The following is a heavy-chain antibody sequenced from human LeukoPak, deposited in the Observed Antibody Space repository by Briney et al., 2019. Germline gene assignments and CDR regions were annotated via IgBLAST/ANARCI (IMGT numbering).Heavy chain of an antibody. CDR1: GFTFSSYS. CDR2: ISSSSSTI. CDR3: ARDPSMTTVTNFDY. J-gene: IGHJ4*02. Sequence: GGSLRLSCAASGFTFSSYSMNRVRQAPGKGLEWISYISSSSSTIYYADSVKGRFTVSRDNAKNSLYLQMNSLRDEDTAVYYCARDPSMTTVTNFDYWGQGTLVTVSS. D-gene: IGHD4-17*01. V-gene: IGHV3-48*02.